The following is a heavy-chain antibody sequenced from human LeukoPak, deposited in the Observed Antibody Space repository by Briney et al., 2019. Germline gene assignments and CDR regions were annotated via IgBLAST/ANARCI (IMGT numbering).Heavy chain of an antibody. V-gene: IGHV3-48*03. CDR2: ISSSGGTM. Sequence: GGSLRLSCAASGFTFSSYEMNWVRQAPAKGLEWLSYISSSGGTMCYADSVKGRFTISRDNAKNSLYLQMSSLRVEDTAVYYCARAGRVTASGWGRHFDLWGRGTLVTVSS. CDR3: ARAGRVTASGWGRHFDL. D-gene: IGHD3-10*01. J-gene: IGHJ2*01. CDR1: GFTFSSYE.